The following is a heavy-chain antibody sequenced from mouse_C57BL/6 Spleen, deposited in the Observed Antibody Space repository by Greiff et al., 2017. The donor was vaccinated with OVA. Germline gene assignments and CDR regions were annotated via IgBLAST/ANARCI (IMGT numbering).Heavy chain of an antibody. J-gene: IGHJ2*01. D-gene: IGHD1-1*01. Sequence: QVQLQQPGAELVRPGSSVKLSCKVSGYTFTSYWMDWVKQRPGQGLEWIGNIYPSDSETHYNQKFKDKATLTVDKSSSTAYMQLSSLTSEDSAVYYCARTTVVAFDYWGQGTTLTVSS. CDR2: IYPSDSET. CDR1: GYTFTSYW. V-gene: IGHV1-61*01. CDR3: ARTTVVAFDY.